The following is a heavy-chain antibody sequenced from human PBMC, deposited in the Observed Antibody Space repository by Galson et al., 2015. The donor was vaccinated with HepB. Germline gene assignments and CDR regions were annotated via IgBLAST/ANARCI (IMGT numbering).Heavy chain of an antibody. Sequence: SLRLSCAASEFTFSSYWMTWVRQAPGKGLEWVATIKQDGSEKYYVDSVRGRFAISRDNDKNSLNLQMNSLRAEDTAVYYCATIVVVTATSWYGDHWGRGTLVTVSS. D-gene: IGHD2-21*02. CDR3: ATIVVVTATSWYGDH. CDR1: EFTFSSYW. V-gene: IGHV3-7*03. J-gene: IGHJ2*01. CDR2: IKQDGSEK.